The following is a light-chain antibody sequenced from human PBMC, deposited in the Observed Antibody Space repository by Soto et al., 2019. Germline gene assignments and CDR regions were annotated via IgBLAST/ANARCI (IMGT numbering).Light chain of an antibody. Sequence: EIVFTQSPATLSLSPGERATLSCRASQSVSSYLAWYQQKPGQAPRLLIYDASNRATGIPARFSGSGSGTEFTLTISSLQSEDFAVYYCQQYNKWPRTFGQGTRWIS. CDR1: QSVSSY. CDR3: QQYNKWPRT. V-gene: IGKV3-11*01. J-gene: IGKJ1*01. CDR2: DAS.